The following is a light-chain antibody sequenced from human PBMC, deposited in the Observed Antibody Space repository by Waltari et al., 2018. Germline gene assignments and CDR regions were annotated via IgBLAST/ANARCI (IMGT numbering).Light chain of an antibody. CDR1: QSVSTN. V-gene: IGKV3-15*01. J-gene: IGKJ1*01. CDR2: GAS. Sequence: EIVMTQSPGTLSVSPGESATLSCRASQSVSTNLVWYQQKPGQAPRLLMYGASARATGIPARFSGSGSGTEFTLTISSLQSEDFAVYYCQQYDTWPRTFGQGTKVEIK. CDR3: QQYDTWPRT.